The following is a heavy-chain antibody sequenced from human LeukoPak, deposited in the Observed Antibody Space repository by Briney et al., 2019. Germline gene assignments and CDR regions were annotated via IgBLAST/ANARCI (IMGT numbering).Heavy chain of an antibody. Sequence: SETLSLTCAVYGGSFSGYYWSWIRQPPGKGLEWIGEINHSGSTNYNPPLKSRVTISVDTSKNQFSLKLSSVTAADTAVYYCAREKQWFGGKGYFDYWGQGTLVTVSS. CDR3: AREKQWFGGKGYFDY. CDR1: GGSFSGYY. D-gene: IGHD3-10*01. V-gene: IGHV4-34*01. CDR2: INHSGST. J-gene: IGHJ4*02.